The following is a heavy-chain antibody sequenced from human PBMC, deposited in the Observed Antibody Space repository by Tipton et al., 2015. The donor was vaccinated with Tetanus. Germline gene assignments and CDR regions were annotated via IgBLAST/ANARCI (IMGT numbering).Heavy chain of an antibody. CDR1: GYTFKHYG. D-gene: IGHD3/OR15-3a*01. CDR2: ISPFNENV. J-gene: IGHJ5*02. V-gene: IGHV1-18*01. CDR3: ARGRGLGPHEYLEH. Sequence: QLVQSGAEVKKPGASVKVSCKASGYTFKHYGVNWVRQAPGQGLEWMGWISPFNENVNYAEKFRGRLTMTTDRSTATVYMDLRSLKSDDTAIYYGARGRGLGPHEYLEHWGQGTLVTVS.